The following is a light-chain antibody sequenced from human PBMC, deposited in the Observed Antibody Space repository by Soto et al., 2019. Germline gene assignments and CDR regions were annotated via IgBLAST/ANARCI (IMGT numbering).Light chain of an antibody. CDR3: QQYGSSPLS. Sequence: EIVLTPSPGTPSLSPGERATLSCRASQSVRYTFVAWYQQKPGQPPRLPIHDAFSRATGIPDRFSGSGSGTDFTLSISRLEPEDCAVYYCQQYGSSPLSFGGGTKVEIK. J-gene: IGKJ4*01. V-gene: IGKV3-20*01. CDR2: DAF. CDR1: QSVRYTF.